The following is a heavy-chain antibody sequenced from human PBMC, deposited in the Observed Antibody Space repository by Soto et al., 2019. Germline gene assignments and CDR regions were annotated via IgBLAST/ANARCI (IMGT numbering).Heavy chain of an antibody. CDR3: ARRLRRSSHFDY. Sequence: SETLSLTCTVSGGSISSGGYYWSWIRQHPGKGLEWIGYIYYSGSTYYNPSLKSRVTISVDTSKNQFSLKLSSVTAADTAVYYCARRLRRSSHFDYWGQGTLVTVSS. V-gene: IGHV4-31*03. J-gene: IGHJ4*02. D-gene: IGHD4-17*01. CDR1: GGSISSGGYY. CDR2: IYYSGST.